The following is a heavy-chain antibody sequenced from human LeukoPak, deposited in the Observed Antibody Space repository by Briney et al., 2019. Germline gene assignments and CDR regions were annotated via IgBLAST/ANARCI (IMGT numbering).Heavy chain of an antibody. J-gene: IGHJ6*02. V-gene: IGHV4-4*09. CDR1: GGSISSYY. Sequence: SETLSLTCTVSGGSISSYYWSWIRQPPGKGLEWIGYIYTSGSTNYNPSLRSRVTISVDTSKNQFSLKLSSVTAADTAVYYCARDIRTMTAVTRGQHYYYGLDVWGQGTTVTVSS. D-gene: IGHD4-17*01. CDR2: IYTSGST. CDR3: ARDIRTMTAVTRGQHYYYGLDV.